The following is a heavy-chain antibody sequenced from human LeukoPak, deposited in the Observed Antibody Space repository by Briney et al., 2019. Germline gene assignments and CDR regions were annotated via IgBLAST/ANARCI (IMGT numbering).Heavy chain of an antibody. Sequence: ASVKVFCKASGYTFTSYGISGLRQAPGKGLEGMGWISAYNGNTNYAQKLQGRVTMTTDTSTSTAYMELRSLRSDDTAVYYCARDGGAPLPENWFDPWGQGTLVTVSA. V-gene: IGHV1-18*01. CDR3: ARDGGAPLPENWFDP. J-gene: IGHJ5*02. D-gene: IGHD2-2*01. CDR1: GYTFTSYG. CDR2: ISAYNGNT.